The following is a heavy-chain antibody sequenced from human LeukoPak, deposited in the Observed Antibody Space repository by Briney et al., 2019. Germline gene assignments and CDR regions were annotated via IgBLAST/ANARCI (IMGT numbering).Heavy chain of an antibody. V-gene: IGHV4-30-4*01. Sequence: SETLSLTCTVSGGSISSGDYYWSWIRQPPGKGLEWIGYIYYSGSTYYNPSLKSRVTISVDTSKNQFSLKLSSVTAADTAVYYCASRSGYADGVGGVHFDYWGQGTLVTVSS. CDR2: IYYSGST. D-gene: IGHD5-12*01. CDR1: GGSISSGDYY. J-gene: IGHJ4*02. CDR3: ASRSGYADGVGGVHFDY.